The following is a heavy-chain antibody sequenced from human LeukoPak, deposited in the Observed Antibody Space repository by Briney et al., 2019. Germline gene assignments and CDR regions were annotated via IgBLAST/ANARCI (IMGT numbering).Heavy chain of an antibody. D-gene: IGHD5/OR15-5a*01. CDR1: DYSISSSYY. Sequence: PSETLSLTCTVSDYSISSSYYWGWIRQPPGKGLEWFGIIYHSGSTYYNPSLKSRVTISVDTSKNHFSLKLSSVTAADTAVYCATLVSTRYYFDYWGQGTLVTVSS. CDR2: IYHSGST. J-gene: IGHJ4*02. V-gene: IGHV4-38-2*02. CDR3: ATLVSTRYYFDY.